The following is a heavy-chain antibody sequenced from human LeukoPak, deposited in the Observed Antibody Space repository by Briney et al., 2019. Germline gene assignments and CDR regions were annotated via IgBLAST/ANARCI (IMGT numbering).Heavy chain of an antibody. D-gene: IGHD3-9*01. V-gene: IGHV3-7*01. CDR1: GFSFSSST. CDR3: ARGGARYLDA. J-gene: IGHJ5*02. CDR2: MMEDGRET. Sequence: PGGSLRLSCVAAGFSFSSSTTSWARQAPGEGLEWVAKMMEDGRETHYVDSVKGRFSICRDNANNSLCLQMSSLRVEDTAIYYCARGGARYLDAWGQVFLVTGSS.